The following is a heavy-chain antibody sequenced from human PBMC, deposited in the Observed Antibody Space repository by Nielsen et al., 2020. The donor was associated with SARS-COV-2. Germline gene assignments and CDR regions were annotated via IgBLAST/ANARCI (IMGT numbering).Heavy chain of an antibody. CDR2: INPNSGGT. Sequence: ASVKVSCKASGYTFTGYYMHWVRQAPGQGLEWMGRINPNSGGTNYAQKLQGRVTMTTDTSTSTAYMELRSLRSDDTAVYYCARDPFVWYDFWSGYYRGDNQVDTELFFDYWGQGTLVTVSS. V-gene: IGHV1-2*06. J-gene: IGHJ4*02. CDR1: GYTFTGYY. CDR3: ARDPFVWYDFWSGYYRGDNQVDTELFFDY. D-gene: IGHD3-3*01.